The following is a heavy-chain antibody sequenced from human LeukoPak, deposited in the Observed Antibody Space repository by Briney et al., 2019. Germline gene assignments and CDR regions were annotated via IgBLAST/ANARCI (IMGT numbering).Heavy chain of an antibody. D-gene: IGHD1-1*01. Sequence: GGSLRLSCAASGFTFSNYWMTWLRQAPGKGLEWVALINQGGRDKKYVDSVKGRFSVSRDNAENSVFLQMDSLRAEDTALYYCVVTTRSRSFDYWGQGTLVTVSS. V-gene: IGHV3-7*01. CDR1: GFTFSNYW. CDR2: INQGGRDK. CDR3: VVTTRSRSFDY. J-gene: IGHJ4*02.